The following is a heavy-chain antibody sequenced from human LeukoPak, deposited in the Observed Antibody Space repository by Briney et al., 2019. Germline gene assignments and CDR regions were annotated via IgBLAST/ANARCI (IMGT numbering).Heavy chain of an antibody. CDR2: IYHSGST. Sequence: SQTLSLTCTVSGGSISSGGYYWSWIRQPPGKGLEWIGYIYHSGSTYYNPSLKSRVAISVDRSKNQFSLKLSSVTAADTAVYYCARESGNGVTAMAQSFDYWGQGTLVTVSS. V-gene: IGHV4-30-2*01. D-gene: IGHD5-18*01. J-gene: IGHJ4*02. CDR1: GGSISSGGYY. CDR3: ARESGNGVTAMAQSFDY.